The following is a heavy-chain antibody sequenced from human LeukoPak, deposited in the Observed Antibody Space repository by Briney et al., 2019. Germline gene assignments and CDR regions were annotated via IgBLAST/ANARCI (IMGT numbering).Heavy chain of an antibody. Sequence: SETLSLTCAVYGGSFSGYYWSWIRQPPGKGLEWIGEINHSGSTNYNPSLKSRVTISVDTSKNQSSLKLSSVTAADTAVYYCARSSGWYSGSIYYFDYWGQGTLVTVSS. CDR3: ARSSGWYSGSIYYFDY. J-gene: IGHJ4*02. V-gene: IGHV4-34*01. CDR1: GGSFSGYY. D-gene: IGHD6-19*01. CDR2: INHSGST.